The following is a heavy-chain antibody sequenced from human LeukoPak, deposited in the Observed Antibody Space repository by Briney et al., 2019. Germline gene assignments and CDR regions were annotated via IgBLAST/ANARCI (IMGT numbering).Heavy chain of an antibody. CDR3: ARTLAYCGGDCRLFDY. D-gene: IGHD2-21*02. CDR1: SGSIGTFY. J-gene: IGHJ4*02. Sequence: SETLSLTCTVSSGSIGTFYWGWIRQPPGKGLEWIGYIYYSGSTNYNPSLKSRVTISVDTSKNQFSLKLSSVTAADTAVYYCARTLAYCGGDCRLFDYWGQGTLVTVSS. V-gene: IGHV4-59*01. CDR2: IYYSGST.